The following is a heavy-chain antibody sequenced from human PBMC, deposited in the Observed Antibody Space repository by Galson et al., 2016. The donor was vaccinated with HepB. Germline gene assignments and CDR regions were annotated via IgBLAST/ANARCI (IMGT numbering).Heavy chain of an antibody. D-gene: IGHD3-22*01. V-gene: IGHV4-61*01. J-gene: IGHJ4*02. CDR1: GGSVSSGSDY. CDR2: TYDSGTT. Sequence: SETLSLTCTVSGGSVSSGSDYWHWIRQPPGKGLEWIGYTYDSGTTNYNPPLKGRVTISVDTSNNQFTLKLTPVPAADTAIYYCAMAYDNSGGEIDYWGQGTLVTVSS. CDR3: AMAYDNSGGEIDY.